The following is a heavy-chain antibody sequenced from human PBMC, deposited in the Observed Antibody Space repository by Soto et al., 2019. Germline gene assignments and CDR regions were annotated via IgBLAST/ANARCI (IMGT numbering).Heavy chain of an antibody. Sequence: GGSLILSCAASGFTVSSNYMNWVRQAPGKGLEWVSVIFPGGSTYYADSVKGRFTISRDISKNTVYLQMNSLREDDTAVYYCARDPFDYDSDIVPPPSRGFDYGGRGTLVTVSS. J-gene: IGHJ4*02. CDR3: ARDPFDYDSDIVPPPSRGFDY. CDR2: IFPGGST. D-gene: IGHD3-22*01. V-gene: IGHV3-66*01. CDR1: GFTVSSNY.